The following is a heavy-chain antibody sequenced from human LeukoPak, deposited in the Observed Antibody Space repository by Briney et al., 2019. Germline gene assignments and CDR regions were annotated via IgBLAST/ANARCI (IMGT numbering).Heavy chain of an antibody. D-gene: IGHD3-22*01. CDR3: ARVGSGYYNPFDY. CDR2: INPSGGST. CDR1: GYTFTSYY. V-gene: IGHV1-46*01. J-gene: IGHJ4*02. Sequence: ASVKVSCKASGYTFTSYYMHSVPQAPGQGLECMGIINPSGGSTSYAQKFQGRVTMTRDMSTSTVYMELSSLRSEDTAVYYCARVGSGYYNPFDYWGQGTLVTVSS.